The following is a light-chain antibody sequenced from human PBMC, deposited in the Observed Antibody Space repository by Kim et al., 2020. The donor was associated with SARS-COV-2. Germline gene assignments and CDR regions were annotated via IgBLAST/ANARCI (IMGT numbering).Light chain of an antibody. CDR3: QQRVNWPPT. CDR2: DAS. CDR1: QNIDIH. V-gene: IGKV3-11*01. J-gene: IGKJ4*01. Sequence: TQSPPTMSLSPGERATLSCRASQNIDIHLVWYQQKPGQAPRLLIYDASHRAAGIPGRFSGRGSGADFSLTISSLEPEDFAIYYCQQRVNWPPTFGGGTKVEMK.